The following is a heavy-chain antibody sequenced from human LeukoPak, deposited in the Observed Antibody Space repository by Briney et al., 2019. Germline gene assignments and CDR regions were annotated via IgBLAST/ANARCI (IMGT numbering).Heavy chain of an antibody. J-gene: IGHJ4*02. CDR3: ARRAGYTGSWYEY. D-gene: IGHD6-13*01. CDR2: IYYSGST. CDR1: SGSVNSGSYY. V-gene: IGHV4-61*01. Sequence: SETLSLTCTVSSGSVNSGSYYWNWIRPPPGKGLEWIGYIYYSGSTNYNPSLKSRVTISVDTAKNQPSLKLSSVTAADTAVYYCARRAGYTGSWYEYWGQGTLVTVSS.